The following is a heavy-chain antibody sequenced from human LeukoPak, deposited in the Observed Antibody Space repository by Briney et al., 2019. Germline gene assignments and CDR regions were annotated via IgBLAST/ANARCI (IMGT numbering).Heavy chain of an antibody. CDR2: IIPILGIA. CDR1: GGTFTSYA. D-gene: IGHD3-3*01. Sequence: ASVTVSCKASGGTFTSYAISWVRQAPGQGLEWMGRIIPILGIANYAQKFQGRVTITADKSTSTAYMELSSLRSEDTAVYYCARDQVSWNYGFWSFDYWGQGTLVTVSS. CDR3: ARDQVSWNYGFWSFDY. J-gene: IGHJ4*02. V-gene: IGHV1-69*04.